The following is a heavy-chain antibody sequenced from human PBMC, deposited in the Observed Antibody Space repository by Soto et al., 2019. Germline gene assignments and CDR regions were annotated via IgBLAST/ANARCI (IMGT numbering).Heavy chain of an antibody. Sequence: SVKVSCKASGGTFSRYAISWVRQAPGQGLEWMGGIIPIFGTANYAQKFQGRVTITADKSTSTAYMELSSLRSEDTAVYYCARVRCSGGSCYHSSYYFDYWGQGTLVTVSS. CDR1: GGTFSRYA. J-gene: IGHJ4*02. CDR3: ARVRCSGGSCYHSSYYFDY. CDR2: IIPIFGTA. V-gene: IGHV1-69*06. D-gene: IGHD2-15*01.